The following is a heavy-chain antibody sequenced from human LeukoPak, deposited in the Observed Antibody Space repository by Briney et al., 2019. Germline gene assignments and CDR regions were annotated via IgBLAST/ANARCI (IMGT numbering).Heavy chain of an antibody. CDR3: ARDSTDGSGYYY. CDR2: ISSSSSYI. D-gene: IGHD3-22*01. J-gene: IGHJ4*02. CDR1: VFPFSSYS. Sequence: GGSLRLSCAASVFPFSSYSMNWVRQAPGKGLEWVSSISSSSSYIYYADSVKGRFTISRDNAKNSLYLQMNSLRAEDTAVYYCARDSTDGSGYYYWGQGTLVTVSS. V-gene: IGHV3-21*01.